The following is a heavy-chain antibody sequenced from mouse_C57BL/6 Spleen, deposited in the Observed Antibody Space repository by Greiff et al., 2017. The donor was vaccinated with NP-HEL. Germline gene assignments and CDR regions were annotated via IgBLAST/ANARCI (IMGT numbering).Heavy chain of an antibody. D-gene: IGHD1-1*01. V-gene: IGHV1-76*01. CDR1: GYTFTDYY. J-gene: IGHJ1*03. CDR3: ARVGPITTVVDWYFYV. CDR2: IYPGSGNT. Sequence: LVESGAELVRPGASVKLSCKASGYTFTDYYINWVKQRPGQGLEWIARIYPGSGNTYYNEKFKGKATLTAEKSSSTAYMQLSSLTSEDSAVYFCARVGPITTVVDWYFYVWGTGTTVTVSS.